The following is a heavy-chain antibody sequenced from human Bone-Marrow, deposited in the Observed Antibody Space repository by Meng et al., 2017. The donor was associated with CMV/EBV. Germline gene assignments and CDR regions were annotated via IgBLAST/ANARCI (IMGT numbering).Heavy chain of an antibody. J-gene: IGHJ4*02. CDR2: ISSSSSYI. CDR1: GFTFSSYS. Sequence: GESLKISCAASGFTFSSYSMNWVRQAPGKGLEWVSSISSSSSYIYYADSVKGRFTISRDNAKNSLYLQMNSLRAEDTAVYYCARSTYSSSWRGDYWGQGTLVTGSS. D-gene: IGHD6-13*01. CDR3: ARSTYSSSWRGDY. V-gene: IGHV3-21*01.